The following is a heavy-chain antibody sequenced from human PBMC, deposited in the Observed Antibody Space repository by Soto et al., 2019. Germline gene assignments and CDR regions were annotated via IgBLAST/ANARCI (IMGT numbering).Heavy chain of an antibody. D-gene: IGHD3-10*01. CDR1: GFTISRYW. CDR2: IKQDGSET. V-gene: IGHV3-7*04. CDR3: VREGLRSPWEFDYDMDV. J-gene: IGHJ6*02. Sequence: PGGSLRLSCAASGFTISRYWMNWVRQAPGKGLEWVANIKQDGSETYYVDSVKGRFTISRDNAKNSLYLQMNSLRAEDTAVYFCVREGLRSPWEFDYDMDVWGQGTTVTVSS.